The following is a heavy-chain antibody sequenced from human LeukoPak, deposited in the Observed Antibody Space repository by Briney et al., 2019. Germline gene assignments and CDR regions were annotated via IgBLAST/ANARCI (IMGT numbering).Heavy chain of an antibody. CDR2: IDHTGST. CDR3: ARGRVSSSSWSSTYYYYFYMDV. V-gene: IGHV4-59*01. Sequence: GSLRLSCAASGFTFSSYAMSWVRQAPGKGLEWLGYIDHTGSTNYNPSLNSRVTISRDTSKNHFSLELSSVTAADTAVYFCARGRVSSSSWSSTYYYYFYMDVWGKGTTVTVSS. CDR1: GFTFSSYA. J-gene: IGHJ6*03. D-gene: IGHD6-13*01.